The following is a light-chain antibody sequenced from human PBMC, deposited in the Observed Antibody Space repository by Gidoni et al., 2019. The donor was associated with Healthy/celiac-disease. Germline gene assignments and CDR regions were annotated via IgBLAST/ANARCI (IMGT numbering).Light chain of an antibody. CDR1: LSASSK. J-gene: IGKJ2*01. V-gene: IGKV3-15*01. CDR3: QQYNNWPQYT. Sequence: IVMSHSPPTLSVSPEERATLSCRASLSASSKLDWYQQKPGQAPRLLIYGASTRATGIPARFSGSVSGTELTLTISSLQSEDFAVYYCQQYNNWPQYTFGQGTKLEIK. CDR2: GAS.